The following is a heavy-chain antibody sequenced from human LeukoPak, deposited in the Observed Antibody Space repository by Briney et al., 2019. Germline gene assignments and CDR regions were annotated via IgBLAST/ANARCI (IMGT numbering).Heavy chain of an antibody. D-gene: IGHD6-19*01. Sequence: ASVKVSCKASGYTFTSYDINWVRQATGQGLEWMGWTNPNSGNTGYAQKFQGRVTMTRNTSISTAYMELSSLRSEDTAVYYCARGKIAVAGTTSSYFDYWGQGTLVTVSS. CDR1: GYTFTSYD. CDR2: TNPNSGNT. J-gene: IGHJ4*02. CDR3: ARGKIAVAGTTSSYFDY. V-gene: IGHV1-8*01.